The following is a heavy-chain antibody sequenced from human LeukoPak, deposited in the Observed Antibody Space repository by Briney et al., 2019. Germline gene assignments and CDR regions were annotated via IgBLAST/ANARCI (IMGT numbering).Heavy chain of an antibody. CDR1: GGSISSYH. Sequence: SGTLSLTCTVSGGSISSYHWSWIRQPPGKGLEWIGYIYYSGSTNYNPSLKSRVTISVDTSKNQSSLKLSSVTAADTAVYYCAREAYCGGDCYSGFDYWGQGTLVTVSS. CDR3: AREAYCGGDCYSGFDY. D-gene: IGHD2-21*02. V-gene: IGHV4-59*01. CDR2: IYYSGST. J-gene: IGHJ4*02.